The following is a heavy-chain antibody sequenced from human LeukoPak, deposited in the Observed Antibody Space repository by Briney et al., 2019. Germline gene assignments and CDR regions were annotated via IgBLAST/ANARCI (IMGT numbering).Heavy chain of an antibody. CDR1: GGSIRSYY. CDR2: IYYSGST. D-gene: IGHD4-17*01. Sequence: SETLSLTCTVSGGSIRSYYWSWIRQPPGKGLEWIGYIYYSGSTNYNPSLKSRVAISVDTSKNQFSLKLDSVTAADTAVYYCARLQATVTIHAYFDYWGQGTLVTVSS. J-gene: IGHJ4*01. V-gene: IGHV4-59*01. CDR3: ARLQATVTIHAYFDY.